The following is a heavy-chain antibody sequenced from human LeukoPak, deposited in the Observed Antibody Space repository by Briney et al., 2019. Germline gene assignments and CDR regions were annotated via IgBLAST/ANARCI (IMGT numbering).Heavy chain of an antibody. CDR2: ISSSSSYI. V-gene: IGHV3-21*04. Sequence: PGGSLRLSCAASGFTFSSYSMNWVRQAPGKGLEWVSSISSSSSYIYYADSVKGRFTISRDNAKNSLYLQMNSLRAEDTALYYCVRDLDWGAFDVWGQERMVTVSS. J-gene: IGHJ3*01. CDR3: VRDLDWGAFDV. D-gene: IGHD3/OR15-3a*01. CDR1: GFTFSSYS.